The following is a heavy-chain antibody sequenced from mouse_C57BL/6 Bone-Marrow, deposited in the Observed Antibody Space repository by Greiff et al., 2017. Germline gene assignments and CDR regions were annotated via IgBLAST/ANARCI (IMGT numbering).Heavy chain of an antibody. CDR2: INPNNGGT. V-gene: IGHV1-22*01. Sequence: VQLKESGPELVKPGASVKMSCKASGYTFTDYNMHWVKQSHGKSLEWIGFINPNNGGTSYNQKFKGKATLTVNKSSSTAYMELRSLTSEDSAVYYCASPLYGSSLDYWGQGTTLTVSS. CDR3: ASPLYGSSLDY. CDR1: GYTFTDYN. J-gene: IGHJ2*01. D-gene: IGHD1-1*01.